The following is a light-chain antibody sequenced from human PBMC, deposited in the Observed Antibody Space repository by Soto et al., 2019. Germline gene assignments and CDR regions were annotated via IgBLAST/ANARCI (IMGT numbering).Light chain of an antibody. J-gene: IGKJ1*01. V-gene: IGKV3-11*01. CDR3: QPRSNWHPT. CDR1: QSVSSY. Sequence: EIVLTQSPATLSLSPGERATLSCRASQSVSSYLAWYQQKPGQAPRLLIYDASNRATGIPARFSGSGSGTDFTLTIISLEPDDFAVYYCQPRSNWHPTLGQGTKVDIK. CDR2: DAS.